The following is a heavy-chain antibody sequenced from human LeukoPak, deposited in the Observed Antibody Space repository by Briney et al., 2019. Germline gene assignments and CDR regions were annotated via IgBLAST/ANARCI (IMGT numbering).Heavy chain of an antibody. CDR3: ARDVLRFLEWFPSNWFDP. CDR1: VYTFTSYG. Sequence: GASVKVSCKASVYTFTSYGISWVRQAPGQGLEWMGWISAYNGNTNYAQKLQGRVTMTTDTSTSTAYMELRSLRSDDTAVYYCARDVLRFLEWFPSNWFDPWGQGTLVTVSS. D-gene: IGHD3-3*01. CDR2: ISAYNGNT. J-gene: IGHJ5*02. V-gene: IGHV1-18*01.